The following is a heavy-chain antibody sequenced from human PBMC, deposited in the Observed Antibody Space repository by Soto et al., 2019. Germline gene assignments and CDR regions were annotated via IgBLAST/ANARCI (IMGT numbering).Heavy chain of an antibody. Sequence: LRLSCAASGFTFSSYAMSWVLQAPGKGLEWVSAISGSGGSTYYADSVKGRFTISRDNSKNTLYLQMNSLRAEDTAVYYCAKDRRITNDAFDIWGQGTMVTVSS. CDR1: GFTFSSYA. V-gene: IGHV3-23*01. CDR3: AKDRRITNDAFDI. J-gene: IGHJ3*02. D-gene: IGHD2-15*01. CDR2: ISGSGGST.